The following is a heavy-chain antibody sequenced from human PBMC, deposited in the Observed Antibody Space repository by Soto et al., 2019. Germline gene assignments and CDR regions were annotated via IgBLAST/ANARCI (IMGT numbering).Heavy chain of an antibody. D-gene: IGHD6-13*01. Sequence: GGSLRLSCAASGFTFSSYSMNWVRQAPGKGLEWVSYISSSSSTIYYADSVKGRFTISRDNAKNSLYLQMNSLRAEDTAVYYCARDQHPRIAAAGTGFRARYYMDVWGKGTTVTVSS. CDR2: ISSSSSTI. CDR3: ARDQHPRIAAAGTGFRARYYMDV. J-gene: IGHJ6*03. V-gene: IGHV3-48*01. CDR1: GFTFSSYS.